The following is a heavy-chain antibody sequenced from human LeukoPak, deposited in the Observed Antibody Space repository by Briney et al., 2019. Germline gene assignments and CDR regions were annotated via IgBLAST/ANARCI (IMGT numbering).Heavy chain of an antibody. CDR3: ARLQYCSGTSCYWFDP. V-gene: IGHV4-30-2*01. D-gene: IGHD2-2*01. J-gene: IGHJ5*02. CDR1: GGSISSGLYS. CDR2: IYHTGST. Sequence: PSQTLSLTCDASGGSISSGLYSWSWIRQPLGKGLEWIGYIYHTGSTYYNPSLKSRVTISVDTSKNQFSLRLSSVTAADTAVYYCARLQYCSGTSCYWFDPWGQGTLVTVSS.